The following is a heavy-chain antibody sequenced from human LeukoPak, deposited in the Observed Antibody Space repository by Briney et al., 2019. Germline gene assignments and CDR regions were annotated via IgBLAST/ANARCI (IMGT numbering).Heavy chain of an antibody. Sequence: PSETLSLTCTVSGGSISNYYWSWIRQPPGKGLEWIGYIYYSGSTNYNPSLKSRVTISVDTSKNQFSLKLSSVTAADTAVYYCARHPMKNYGMDVWGQGTTVTVSS. CDR2: IYYSGST. D-gene: IGHD3-22*01. V-gene: IGHV4-59*08. CDR3: ARHPMKNYGMDV. J-gene: IGHJ6*02. CDR1: GGSISNYY.